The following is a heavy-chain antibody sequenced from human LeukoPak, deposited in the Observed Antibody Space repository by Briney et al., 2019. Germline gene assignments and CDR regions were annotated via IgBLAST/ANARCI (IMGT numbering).Heavy chain of an antibody. CDR2: IYYSGST. CDR1: GGSISSSSYY. J-gene: IGHJ4*02. Sequence: PGTLSLTCTVSGGSISSSSYYWGWIRQPPGKGLEWIGSIYYSGSTYYNPSLKSRVTISADTSKNQLSLKLSSVTAADTAVYYCAGHKGYCSGGGCSDFDYWGQGTLVTVSS. V-gene: IGHV4-39*01. CDR3: AGHKGYCSGGGCSDFDY. D-gene: IGHD2-15*01.